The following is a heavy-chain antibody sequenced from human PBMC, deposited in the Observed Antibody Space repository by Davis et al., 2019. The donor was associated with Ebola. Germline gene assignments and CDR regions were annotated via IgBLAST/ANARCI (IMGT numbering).Heavy chain of an antibody. V-gene: IGHV1-69*13. CDR3: ARVRPLAAAGMDV. J-gene: IGHJ6*04. D-gene: IGHD6-13*01. CDR1: GYTFSSYA. Sequence: AASVKVSCKASGYTFSSYAITWVRQAPGQGLEWMGGIIPLFGTASYAQKFQGRVTITADESTSTAYMEVSSLRSDDTAVYYCARVRPLAAAGMDVWGKGTTVTVSS. CDR2: IIPLFGTA.